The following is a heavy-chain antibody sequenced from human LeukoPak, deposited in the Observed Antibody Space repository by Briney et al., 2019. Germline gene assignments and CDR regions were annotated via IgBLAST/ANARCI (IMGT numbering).Heavy chain of an antibody. J-gene: IGHJ1*01. V-gene: IGHV3-11*01. CDR3: ATRFDYYGSGSYPEYFQH. CDR1: GFTFSDYY. Sequence: PGGSLRLSCAASGFTFSDYYMSWIRQAPGKGREWVSYISSSGSTIYYADSVKGRFTISRDNAKNSLYLQMNSLRAEDTAVYYCATRFDYYGSGSYPEYFQHWGQGTLVTVSS. D-gene: IGHD3-10*01. CDR2: ISSSGSTI.